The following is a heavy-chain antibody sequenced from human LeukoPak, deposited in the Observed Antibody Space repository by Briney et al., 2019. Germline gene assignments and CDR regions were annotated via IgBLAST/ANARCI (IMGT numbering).Heavy chain of an antibody. J-gene: IGHJ4*02. CDR1: GFTVSSNY. CDR2: IYSGGST. V-gene: IGHV3-53*01. D-gene: IGHD3-9*01. Sequence: GGSLRLSCAASGFTVSSNYMSWVHQAPGKGLEWVSVIYSGGSTYYADSVKGRFTISRDNSKNTLYLQMNSLRAEDTAVYYCARDSISSDPFDYWGQGTLVTVSS. CDR3: ARDSISSDPFDY.